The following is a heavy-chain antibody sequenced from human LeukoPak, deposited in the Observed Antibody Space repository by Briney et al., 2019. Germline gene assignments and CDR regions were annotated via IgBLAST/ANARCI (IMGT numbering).Heavy chain of an antibody. CDR3: ARDIVVVVASTYYYYYGMDV. V-gene: IGHV3-21*06. D-gene: IGHD2-15*01. CDR1: RFTLSTYN. Sequence: GGSLRLSCAASRFTLSTYNMNWVRQAPGKGLEWVSSISSSGSYIHYADSVKGRFTISRDNAKNSLYLQMNSLRAEDTAVYYCARDIVVVVASTYYYYYGMDVWGKGSTVTVSS. CDR2: ISSSGSYI. J-gene: IGHJ6*04.